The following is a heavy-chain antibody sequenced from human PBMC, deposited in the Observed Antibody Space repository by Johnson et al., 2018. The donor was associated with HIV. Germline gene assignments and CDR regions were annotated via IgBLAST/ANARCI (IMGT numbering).Heavy chain of an antibody. D-gene: IGHD6-13*01. V-gene: IGHV3-33*08. CDR1: GFTFSSYG. CDR2: IRYDGSNK. CDR3: ARDGGIAATDAFDI. Sequence: QMLLVESGGGVVQSGRSLRLSCAASGFTFSSYGMHWVRQAPGKGLEWVAFIRYDGSNKYYADSVKGRFTISRDNSKNTLYLQMNSLSAEDTAVYYCARDGGIAATDAFDIWGQGTMVTVSS. J-gene: IGHJ3*02.